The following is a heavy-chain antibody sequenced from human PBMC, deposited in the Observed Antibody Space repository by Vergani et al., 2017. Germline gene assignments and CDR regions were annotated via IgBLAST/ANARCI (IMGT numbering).Heavy chain of an antibody. CDR2: LSASDSRT. V-gene: IGHV3-23*01. CDR3: AKVGRSEVAGTFGAFDI. D-gene: IGHD6-19*01. Sequence: EVQLLESGGDLVQPGGSLRLSCAASGFNFIMHAMSWVRQAPGKGLEWVSTLSASDSRTHYADSVKGRFTISRDISKNTLFLHMNSLRPEDTAVYYCAKVGRSEVAGTFGAFDIWGQGTMVTVSS. CDR1: GFNFIMHA. J-gene: IGHJ3*02.